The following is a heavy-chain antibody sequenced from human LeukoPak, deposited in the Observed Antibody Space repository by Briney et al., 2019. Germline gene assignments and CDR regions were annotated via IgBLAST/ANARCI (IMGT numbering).Heavy chain of an antibody. D-gene: IGHD6-13*01. J-gene: IGHJ4*02. Sequence: GGSLRLSCAASGFTFSGYSMRWVRQAPGKGLEWISYITTTSSTTYYIDSVEGRFTISRDNARNSLYLQMNSLRAEDTAVYYCASGPTPGVAAAADYWGQGTLVTVSS. V-gene: IGHV3-48*01. CDR3: ASGPTPGVAAAADY. CDR2: ITTTSSTT. CDR1: GFTFSGYS.